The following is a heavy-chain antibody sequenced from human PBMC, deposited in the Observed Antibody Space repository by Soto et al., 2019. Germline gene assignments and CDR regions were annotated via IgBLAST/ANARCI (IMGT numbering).Heavy chain of an antibody. Sequence: QVQLVQSGAEVKKPGSSVKVSCKVSGGTFNIRWVRQDPGQGLEWMGGSIPVIDTANYARKFQGRVVISADRATNIVYMEMMSLTLEDTAVAYCARGCGADAFDIWGQGTMVNVSS. CDR1: GGTFN. CDR3: ARGCGADAFDI. V-gene: IGHV1-69*06. CDR2: SIPVIDTA. J-gene: IGHJ3*02. D-gene: IGHD1-26*01.